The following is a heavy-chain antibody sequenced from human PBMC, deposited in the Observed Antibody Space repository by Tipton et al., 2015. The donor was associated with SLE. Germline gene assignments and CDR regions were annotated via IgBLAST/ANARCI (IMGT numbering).Heavy chain of an antibody. CDR2: IYYSGST. CDR1: GGSISSSAYY. V-gene: IGHV4-39*07. J-gene: IGHJ4*02. CDR3: ARGGLGSDLRGSIYFGY. Sequence: TLSLTCTVSGGSISSSAYYWGWIRQPPGKGLEWIGNIYYSGSTYYNPSLRSRVTISVDTSKTHISLRLTSVTAADTAVYYCARGGLGSDLRGSIYFGYWGQGTLVTVSS. D-gene: IGHD7-27*01.